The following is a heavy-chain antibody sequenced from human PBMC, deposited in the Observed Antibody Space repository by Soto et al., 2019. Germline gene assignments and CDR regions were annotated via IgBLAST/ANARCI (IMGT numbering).Heavy chain of an antibody. J-gene: IGHJ5*02. CDR3: ARGRVVPAYNWFDP. D-gene: IGHD2-2*01. Sequence: PSETLSLTCTFSGCSISSGGYYLSWIRQHPGKGLEWIGYIYYSGSTYYNPSLKSRVTISVDTSKNQFSLKLSSVTAADTAVYYCARGRVVPAYNWFDPWGQGTLVTVSS. CDR2: IYYSGST. CDR1: GCSISSGGYY. V-gene: IGHV4-31*03.